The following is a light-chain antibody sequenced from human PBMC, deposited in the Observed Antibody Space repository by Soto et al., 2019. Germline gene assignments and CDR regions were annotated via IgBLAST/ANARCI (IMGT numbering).Light chain of an antibody. CDR1: QDISNY. Sequence: DIQMTQSPSSLSVSVGDRVTITCQASQDISNYLHWFQQKPGKAPQLLIFDVSNLQTGVPSRFSGGGSGTDFTLTISSLQPEDFATYYCQQSYSTPRTFGQGTKVDIK. CDR2: DVS. V-gene: IGKV1-39*01. CDR3: QQSYSTPRT. J-gene: IGKJ1*01.